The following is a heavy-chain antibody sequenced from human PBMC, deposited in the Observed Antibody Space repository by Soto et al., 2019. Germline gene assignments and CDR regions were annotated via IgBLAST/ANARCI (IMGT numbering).Heavy chain of an antibody. Sequence: GGSLRLSCAASGFTFSSYAMHWVRQAPGKGLEWVAVISYDGSNKYYADSVKGRFTISRDNSKNTLYLQMNSLRAGDTAVYYCARGLNIPSFAFDIWGQGTMVTVSS. J-gene: IGHJ3*02. CDR3: ARGLNIPSFAFDI. CDR1: GFTFSSYA. CDR2: ISYDGSNK. V-gene: IGHV3-30*14.